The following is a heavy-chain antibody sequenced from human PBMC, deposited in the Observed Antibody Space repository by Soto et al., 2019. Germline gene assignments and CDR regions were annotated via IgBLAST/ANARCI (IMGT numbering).Heavy chain of an antibody. D-gene: IGHD3-16*01. CDR3: ARHGLTAYMVYYFDF. CDR2: IYYSGST. Sequence: SETLSLTCPVSGGSISSPHDYWAWLRQSPGRGLEWIASIYYSGSTYHNPSLKSRISISVDTAKNQFSLNLTSVTAADTAVYYCARHGLTAYMVYYFDFWGQGTLVTVSS. J-gene: IGHJ4*02. CDR1: GGSISSPHDY. V-gene: IGHV4-39*01.